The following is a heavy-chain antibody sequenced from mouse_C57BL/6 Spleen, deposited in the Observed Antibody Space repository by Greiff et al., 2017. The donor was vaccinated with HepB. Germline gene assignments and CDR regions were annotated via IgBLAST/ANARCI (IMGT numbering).Heavy chain of an antibody. CDR1: GYTFTSYW. V-gene: IGHV1-52*01. CDR3: ARADDGYPYAMDY. D-gene: IGHD2-3*01. Sequence: QVQLQQPGAELVRPGSSVKLSCKASGYTFTSYWMHWVKQRPIQGLEWIGNIDPSDSDTHYNQKFKDKATLTVDKSSSTAYMQLSSLTSEDSAVYYCARADDGYPYAMDYWGQGTSVTVSS. CDR2: IDPSDSDT. J-gene: IGHJ4*01.